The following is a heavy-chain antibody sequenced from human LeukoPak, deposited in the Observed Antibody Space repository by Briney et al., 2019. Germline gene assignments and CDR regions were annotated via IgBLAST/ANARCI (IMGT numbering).Heavy chain of an antibody. CDR3: TRVKSGGVPGSTYHYYMDV. Sequence: PGGSLRLSCAASGFPFSMYDFVWVRQAPGKVLEWVSPIDRGGDTYYADSVKGRFITSRDNVYNFLYLQVSSLRAGDTAVYVCTRVKSGGVPGSTYHYYMDVWGKGTTVTVSS. V-gene: IGHV3-13*01. CDR2: IDRGGDT. D-gene: IGHD3-16*01. CDR1: GFPFSMYD. J-gene: IGHJ6*03.